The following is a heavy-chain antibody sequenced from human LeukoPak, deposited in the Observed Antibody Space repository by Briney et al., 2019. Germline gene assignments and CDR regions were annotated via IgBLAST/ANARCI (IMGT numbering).Heavy chain of an antibody. V-gene: IGHV4-59*01. D-gene: IGHD3/OR15-3a*01. CDR2: IYYSRST. CDR1: GGSISSYY. CDR3: ARERGPVDSSWFDP. J-gene: IGHJ5*02. Sequence: SETLSLTCTVSGGSISSYYWSWIRQPPGKGLEWLGYIYYSRSTNYNPSLKSRVTISVDTSKNQFSLKLSSVTAADTAVYYCARERGPVDSSWFDPWGQGTLVTVSS.